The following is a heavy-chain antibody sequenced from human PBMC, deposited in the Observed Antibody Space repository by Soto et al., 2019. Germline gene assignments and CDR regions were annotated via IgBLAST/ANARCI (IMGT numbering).Heavy chain of an antibody. CDR1: GGSFSGYY. Sequence: SETLSLTCAVYGGSFSGYYWSWIRQPPGKGLEWIGEINHSGSTNYNPSLKSRVTISVDTSKNQFSLKLSSVTAADTAVYYCASQRDSGSYYYGMDVWGQGTTVTVPS. D-gene: IGHD1-26*01. CDR3: ASQRDSGSYYYGMDV. J-gene: IGHJ6*02. V-gene: IGHV4-34*01. CDR2: INHSGST.